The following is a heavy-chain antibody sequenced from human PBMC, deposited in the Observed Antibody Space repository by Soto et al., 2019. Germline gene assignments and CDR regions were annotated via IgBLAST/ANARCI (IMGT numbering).Heavy chain of an antibody. J-gene: IGHJ6*02. V-gene: IGHV1-69*01. CDR2: IIPIFGTA. CDR3: ARDRIAARGAYFRGMDV. CDR1: GGTFSSYA. D-gene: IGHD6-6*01. Sequence: QVQLVQSGAEVKKPGSSVKVSCKASGGTFSSYAISWVRQAPGQGLEWMGGIIPIFGTANYAQKFQGRVTITADEATSTAYMERSSLRSEDTAVYYCARDRIAARGAYFRGMDVWGQGTTVTVSS.